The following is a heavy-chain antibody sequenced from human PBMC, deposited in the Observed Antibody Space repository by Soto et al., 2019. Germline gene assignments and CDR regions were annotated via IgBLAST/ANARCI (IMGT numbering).Heavy chain of an antibody. Sequence: QLQLQESGPGLVKPSETLSLTCTVSGGSISSSSYYWGWIRQPPGKGLEWIGSIYYSGSTYYNPSLKSRVTISVDTSKNQFSLKLSSVTAADTAVYYCARHGRSSESFTRFDYWGQGTLVTVSS. CDR2: IYYSGST. CDR1: GGSISSSSYY. D-gene: IGHD6-6*01. CDR3: ARHGRSSESFTRFDY. J-gene: IGHJ4*02. V-gene: IGHV4-39*01.